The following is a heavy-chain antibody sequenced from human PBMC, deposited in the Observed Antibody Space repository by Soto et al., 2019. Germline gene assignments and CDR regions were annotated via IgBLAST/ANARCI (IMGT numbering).Heavy chain of an antibody. CDR3: ARGDYGDYYYYYYGMDV. Sequence: QVQLVESGGGVVQPGRSLRLSCAASGFTFSSYAMHWVRQAPGKGLEWVAVISYDGSNKYYADSVKGRFTISRDNSKNTLYLQMNSLRAEDTAVYYCARGDYGDYYYYYYGMDVWGQGTTVTVSS. V-gene: IGHV3-30-3*01. CDR1: GFTFSSYA. J-gene: IGHJ6*02. D-gene: IGHD4-17*01. CDR2: ISYDGSNK.